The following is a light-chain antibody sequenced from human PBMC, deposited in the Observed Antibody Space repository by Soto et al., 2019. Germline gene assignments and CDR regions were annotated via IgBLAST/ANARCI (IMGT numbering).Light chain of an antibody. J-gene: IGKJ1*01. CDR3: QQSYSSPPT. V-gene: IGKV1-39*01. Sequence: DIQMTQSPSSLSAFVGDRVTITCRASLNIYMYLSWYQQKPGKAPKLKIYAASSLLSGVPSRFSGSGSGTAFTLTISNLQPEDFATYYCQQSYSSPPTFGQGTKVEIK. CDR1: LNIYMY. CDR2: AAS.